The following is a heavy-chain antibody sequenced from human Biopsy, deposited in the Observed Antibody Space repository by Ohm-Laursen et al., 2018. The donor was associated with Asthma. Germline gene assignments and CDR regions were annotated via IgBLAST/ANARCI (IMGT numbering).Heavy chain of an antibody. Sequence: SLRLSCSASGSTFGAYCMSWVRQVPGQGLEWVANIKHDGSEKNHVDSLKGRFTISRDNAENLLFLQMNSLRAEDTAVYYCARTFHFWSPYHAEHYQLWGQGTLVTVSS. CDR3: ARTFHFWSPYHAEHYQL. CDR1: GSTFGAYC. J-gene: IGHJ1*01. CDR2: IKHDGSEK. D-gene: IGHD3-3*01. V-gene: IGHV3-7*01.